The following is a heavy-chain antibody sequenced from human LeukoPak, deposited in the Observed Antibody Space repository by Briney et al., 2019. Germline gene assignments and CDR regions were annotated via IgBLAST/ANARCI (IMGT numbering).Heavy chain of an antibody. Sequence: TLSLTCTVSGGSISRYYWSWIRQPPGKGLEWIGYIYYSGSTNYNPSLKSRVTISVDTSKNQFSLKLSSVTAADTAVYYCARSTTVVTYYFDYWGQGTLVTVSS. V-gene: IGHV4-59*01. CDR3: ARSTTVVTYYFDY. CDR1: GGSISRYY. D-gene: IGHD4-23*01. CDR2: IYYSGST. J-gene: IGHJ4*02.